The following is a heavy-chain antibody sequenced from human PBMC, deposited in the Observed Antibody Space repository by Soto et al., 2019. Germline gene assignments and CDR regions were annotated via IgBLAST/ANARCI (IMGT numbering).Heavy chain of an antibody. CDR1: GYTFTSYA. J-gene: IGHJ4*02. CDR3: ASSKSIAVAGTLDY. D-gene: IGHD6-19*01. CDR2: INAGNGNT. V-gene: IGHV1-3*01. Sequence: ASVKVSCKASGYTFTSYAMHWVRQAPGQRLEWMGWINAGNGNTKYSQKFQGRVTITRDTSASTAYMELSSLRSEDTVVYYCASSKSIAVAGTLDYWGQGTLVTVSS.